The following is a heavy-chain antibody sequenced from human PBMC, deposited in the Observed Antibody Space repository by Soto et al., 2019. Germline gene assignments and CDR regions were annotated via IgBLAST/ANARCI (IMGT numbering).Heavy chain of an antibody. CDR1: GGSISSGGYY. D-gene: IGHD2-21*01. CDR2: IYYSGST. V-gene: IGHV4-31*03. J-gene: IGHJ6*02. CDR3: ARDHVLFGYYYYGMDV. Sequence: SETLSLTCTVSGGSISSGGYYWSWIRQHPGKGLEWIGYIYYSGSTYYNPSLKSRVTISVDTSKNQFSLKLSSVTAADTAVYYCARDHVLFGYYYYGMDVWGQGTTVTV.